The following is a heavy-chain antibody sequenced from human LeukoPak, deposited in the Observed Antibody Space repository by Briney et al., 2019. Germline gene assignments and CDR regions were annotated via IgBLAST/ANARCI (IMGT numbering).Heavy chain of an antibody. CDR2: ISAYNCNT. CDR1: GYTFTNYG. Sequence: ASVKVSCKASGYTFTNYGISWVRQAPAQGLEWMGWISAYNCNTNYAQKLQGRVTMTTDTSTSTAYMNLRSLRSDDTAVYYCAREDCSGGSCYSLSLTPVFHVFDIWGQGTMVTVSS. V-gene: IGHV1-18*01. D-gene: IGHD2-15*01. CDR3: AREDCSGGSCYSLSLTPVFHVFDI. J-gene: IGHJ3*02.